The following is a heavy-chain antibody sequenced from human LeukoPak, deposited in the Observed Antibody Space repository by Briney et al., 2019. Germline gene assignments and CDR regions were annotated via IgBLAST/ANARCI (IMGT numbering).Heavy chain of an antibody. CDR3: VKGSSKTNLLVCFES. J-gene: IGHJ4*02. CDR2: IWYDGRNK. D-gene: IGHD2-8*01. Sequence: GGSLRLSCTTSGLTLSNHGMHWVRQAPGRGLEWVAFIWYDGRNKLYADSVKGRFTISRENSKNTLYLEMDSLRVEDTAVYHCVKGSSKTNLLVCFESWGQGTVVTVSS. CDR1: GLTLSNHG. V-gene: IGHV3-30*02.